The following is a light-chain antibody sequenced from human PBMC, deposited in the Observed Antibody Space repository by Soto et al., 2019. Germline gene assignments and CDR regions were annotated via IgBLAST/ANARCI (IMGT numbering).Light chain of an antibody. CDR2: AAS. CDR3: LQDSNYPRT. V-gene: IGKV1-6*01. Sequence: AIQMTQSPSSLSASVGDRVTITCRASQGIRNELGWYQQRPGKAPKLLIYAASTLESGVPSRFSASGSGTDFTLTISSLRPEDFATYYCLQDSNYPRTFGQGTKVDIK. CDR1: QGIRNE. J-gene: IGKJ1*01.